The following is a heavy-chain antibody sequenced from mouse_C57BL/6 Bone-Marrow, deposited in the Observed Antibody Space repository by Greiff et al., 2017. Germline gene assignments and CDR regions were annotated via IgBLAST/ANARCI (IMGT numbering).Heavy chain of an antibody. CDR2: IHPSDSDT. CDR3: AIERNHEGYYYAMDY. V-gene: IGHV1-74*01. Sequence: QVQLQQPGAELVKPGASVKVSCKASGYTFTSYWMHWVKQRPGQGLEWIGRIHPSDSDTNYNQKFKGKATLTVDKSSSTAYMQLSSLTSEDSAVXYCAIERNHEGYYYAMDYWGQGTSVTVSS. CDR1: GYTFTSYW. J-gene: IGHJ4*01.